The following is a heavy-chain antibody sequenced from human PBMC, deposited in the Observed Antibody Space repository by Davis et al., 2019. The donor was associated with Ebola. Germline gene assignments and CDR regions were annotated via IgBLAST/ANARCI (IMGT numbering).Heavy chain of an antibody. V-gene: IGHV4-34*01. CDR2: INHSGST. D-gene: IGHD6-19*01. Sequence: PSETLSLTCAVYGGSFSGYYWSWIRQPPGKGLEWIGEINHSGSTNYNPSLKSRVTISVDTSKNQFSLKLSSVTAADTAVYYCARGTSIAVAGDFDYWGQGTLVTVSS. J-gene: IGHJ4*02. CDR1: GGSFSGYY. CDR3: ARGTSIAVAGDFDY.